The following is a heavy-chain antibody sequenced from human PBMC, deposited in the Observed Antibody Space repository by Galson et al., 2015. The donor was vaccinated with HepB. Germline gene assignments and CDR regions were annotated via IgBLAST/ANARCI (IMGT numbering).Heavy chain of an antibody. J-gene: IGHJ5*02. CDR1: GAAFSTYA. V-gene: IGHV1-69*13. CDR2: IIPLCDSA. D-gene: IGHD4-17*01. CDR3: ARAYTVTTRNCLDP. Sequence: SVKVSCKASGAAFSTYAFSWMRQAPGQGPEWMGGIIPLCDSANFAQNLQGTSTITADECMTTDTSTSTVYMEMRNLKSDDTAVYYCARAYTVTTRNCLDPWGQGTLVTVSS.